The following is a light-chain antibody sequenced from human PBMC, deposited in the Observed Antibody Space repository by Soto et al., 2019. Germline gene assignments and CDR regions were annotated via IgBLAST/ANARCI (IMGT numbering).Light chain of an antibody. V-gene: IGLV2-11*01. Sequence: QSVLTQPRSVSGSPGQSVTISCTGTSSDVGGYNYVSWYQQLPGKAPKLMIYDVTKRPSGVPDRFSGSKSGNTASLTISVLQAEDEADYHCCSFSGTYHWVFGGGTKLTVL. CDR3: CSFSGTYHWV. CDR2: DVT. J-gene: IGLJ3*02. CDR1: SSDVGGYNY.